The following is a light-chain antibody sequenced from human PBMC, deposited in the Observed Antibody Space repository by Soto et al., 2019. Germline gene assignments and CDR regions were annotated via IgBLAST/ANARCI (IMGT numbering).Light chain of an antibody. V-gene: IGKV3-15*01. J-gene: IGKJ4*01. CDR3: QQFNTRPLVT. Sequence: EIVMTHSPVTLSVSPVEIFTFSFMPSQSISTDVAWYQQKPGQPPRLLIDGASTRATGIPVRFSGSGSGTEFTLTISSLQSEDFAVYYCQQFNTRPLVTFGGGTKVDIK. CDR2: GAS. CDR1: QSISTD.